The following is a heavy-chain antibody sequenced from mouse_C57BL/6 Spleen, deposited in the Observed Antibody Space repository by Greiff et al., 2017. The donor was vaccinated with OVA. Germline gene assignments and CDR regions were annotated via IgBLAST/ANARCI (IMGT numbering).Heavy chain of an antibody. V-gene: IGHV1-52*01. CDR1: GYPFTSYW. J-gene: IGHJ2*01. D-gene: IGHD2-3*01. Sequence: QVPLPQPGAELVRPGSSVKPSCQASGYPFTSYWMHLVKQRPIQGLEWIGNIDPSDSETHYNQKFKDKATLTVDKSSSTAYMQLSSLTSEDSAVYYCARRDDGYYFDYWGQGTTLTVSS. CDR2: IDPSDSET. CDR3: ARRDDGYYFDY.